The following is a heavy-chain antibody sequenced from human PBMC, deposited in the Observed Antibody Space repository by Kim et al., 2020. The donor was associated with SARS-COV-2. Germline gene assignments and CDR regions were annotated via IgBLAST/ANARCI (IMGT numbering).Heavy chain of an antibody. V-gene: IGHV3-11*05. CDR2: ISSSSSYT. CDR3: ARDRTVYWYSKVGWFDP. D-gene: IGHD6-13*01. J-gene: IGHJ5*02. CDR1: GFTFSDYY. Sequence: GGSLRLSCAASGFTFSDYYMSWIRQAPGKGLEWVSYISSSSSYTNYADSVKGRFTISRDNAKNSLYLQMNSLRAEDTAVYYCARDRTVYWYSKVGWFDPWGQGTLVTVSS.